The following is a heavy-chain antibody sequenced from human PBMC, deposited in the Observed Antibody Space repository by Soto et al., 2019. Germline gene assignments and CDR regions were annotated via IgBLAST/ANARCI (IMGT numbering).Heavy chain of an antibody. CDR1: GYTFTSYD. CDR2: MNPNSGNT. V-gene: IGHV1-8*01. D-gene: IGHD2-21*01. CDR3: ARGVRVYYYYGMDV. Sequence: QVQLVQSGAEVKKPGASVKVSCKASGYTFTSYDINWVRQATGQGLEWMGWMNPNSGNTGYAQKFQGRVTRTRNTSISTAYMELSSLRSEDTAVHYCARGVRVYYYYGMDVWGQGTTVTVSS. J-gene: IGHJ6*02.